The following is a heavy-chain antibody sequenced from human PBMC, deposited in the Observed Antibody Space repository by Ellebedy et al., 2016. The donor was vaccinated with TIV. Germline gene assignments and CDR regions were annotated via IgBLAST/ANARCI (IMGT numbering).Heavy chain of an antibody. CDR1: GGSISSYY. D-gene: IGHD3-9*01. CDR2: IYYSGST. CDR3: ARTRYFDWLVFDY. V-gene: IGHV4-59*12. Sequence: MPSETLSLTCTVSGGSISSYYWSWIRQPPGKGLEWIGYIYYSGSTNYNPSLKSRVTMSVDTSKNQFSLKLSSVTAADTAVYYCARTRYFDWLVFDYWGQGTLVTVSS. J-gene: IGHJ4*02.